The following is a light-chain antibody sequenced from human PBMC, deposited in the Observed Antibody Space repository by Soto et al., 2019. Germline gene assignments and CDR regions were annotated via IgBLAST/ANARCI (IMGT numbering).Light chain of an antibody. CDR2: WAS. V-gene: IGKV4-1*01. CDR1: QSVLYSSNSKNY. J-gene: IGKJ1*01. Sequence: DIVMTQSPDSLAVSLGEGATIKCKSSQSVLYSSNSKNYLAWYQQRPGQPPKLLMYWASTRESGVPDRFSGNGSGKDFTLTISSLQAEDVAVYYCHQYYSTPWTFGQGTKVEIK. CDR3: HQYYSTPWT.